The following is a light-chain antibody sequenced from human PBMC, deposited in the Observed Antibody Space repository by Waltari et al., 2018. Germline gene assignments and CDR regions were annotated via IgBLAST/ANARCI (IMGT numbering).Light chain of an antibody. V-gene: IGKV2-29*02. J-gene: IGKJ1*01. CDR2: EVS. Sequence: DIVMTQTPLSLSVTPGQPASISCKSSQSLLHSDGKTYLYWYLQKPGQSPQLLIYEVSSRLSGVPDRFSGSGSGTDFTLKISRVEAEDVGVYYCMQGIHLPTFGQGTKVEIK. CDR3: MQGIHLPT. CDR1: QSLLHSDGKTY.